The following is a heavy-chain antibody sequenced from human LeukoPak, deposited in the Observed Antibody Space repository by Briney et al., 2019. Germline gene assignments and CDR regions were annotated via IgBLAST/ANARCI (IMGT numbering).Heavy chain of an antibody. CDR1: GGSFSGYY. CDR2: INHSGST. J-gene: IGHJ5*02. Sequence: PSETLSLTCAVHGGSFSGYYWSWIRQPPGKGLEWIGEINHSGSTNYNPSLKSRATISVDTSKNQFSLKLSSVTAADTAVYYCARGKGCSGGSCYTNKIWFDPWGQGTLVTVSS. V-gene: IGHV4-34*01. D-gene: IGHD2-15*01. CDR3: ARGKGCSGGSCYTNKIWFDP.